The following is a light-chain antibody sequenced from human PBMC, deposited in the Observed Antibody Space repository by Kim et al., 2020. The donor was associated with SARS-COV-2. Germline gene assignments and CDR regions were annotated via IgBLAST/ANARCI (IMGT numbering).Light chain of an antibody. CDR1: QDVLHSSNNENY. V-gene: IGKV4-1*01. J-gene: IGKJ4*01. Sequence: SINCKSSQDVLHSSNNENYLAWNQQKPGQPPKRLNYCASTRASGVPDRFSGSGSGTDFTLTIDNLQAEDVAVYYCKQYYTTPPLTFGGGTKLDIK. CDR2: CAS. CDR3: KQYYTTPPLT.